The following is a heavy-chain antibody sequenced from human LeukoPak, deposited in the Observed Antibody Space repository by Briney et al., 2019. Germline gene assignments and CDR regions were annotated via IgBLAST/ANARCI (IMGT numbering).Heavy chain of an antibody. Sequence: GGSLRLSCAASGFTFSSYAMHWVRQAPGKGLEWVAVISYDGSNKYYADSVKGRFTISRDNSKNTLYLQMNSLRAEDTAVYYCARDPNYYGSGSYFPWSYYYYYGMDVWGQGTMVTVSS. CDR2: ISYDGSNK. CDR1: GFTFSSYA. J-gene: IGHJ6*02. V-gene: IGHV3-30*04. CDR3: ARDPNYYGSGSYFPWSYYYYYGMDV. D-gene: IGHD3-10*01.